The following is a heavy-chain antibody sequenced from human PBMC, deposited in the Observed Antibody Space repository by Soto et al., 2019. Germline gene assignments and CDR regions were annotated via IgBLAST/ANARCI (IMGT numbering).Heavy chain of an antibody. D-gene: IGHD6-19*01. Sequence: LETLSLTCAVYGGSFSGYYWSWIRQPPGKGLEWIGEINHSGSTNYNPSLKSRVTISVDTSKNQFSLKLSSVSAADTAVYYCARSSYSSGWYLRNSYGMDVWGQGTTVTVSS. CDR1: GGSFSGYY. J-gene: IGHJ6*02. CDR3: ARSSYSSGWYLRNSYGMDV. CDR2: INHSGST. V-gene: IGHV4-34*01.